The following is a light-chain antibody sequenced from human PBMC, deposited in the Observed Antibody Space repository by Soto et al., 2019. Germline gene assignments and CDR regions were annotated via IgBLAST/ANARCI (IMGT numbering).Light chain of an antibody. J-gene: IGKJ2*01. CDR3: LQHGSSPYT. CDR2: CAS. V-gene: IGKV3-20*01. Sequence: EIVLTQSPGTLSLSTGERATLSCRASQSVSNNYLAWYQQRPGQAPRLLIYCASSRATGIPDRFTGSGSGTDFTLTVSRLEPEDFAVYYCLQHGSSPYTFGQGTKLEIK. CDR1: QSVSNNY.